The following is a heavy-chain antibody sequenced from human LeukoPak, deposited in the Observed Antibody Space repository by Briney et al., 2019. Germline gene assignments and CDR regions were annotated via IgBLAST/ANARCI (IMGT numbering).Heavy chain of an antibody. Sequence: SETLSLTCTVSGGSISSYYWSWIRQPPGKGLEWIAYIYHSGITNYNPSLKSRVTISVDTSKNQFSLKLSSVTAADTAVYYCARDQGKAAAGPFDYWGQGTLVXVSS. J-gene: IGHJ4*02. CDR1: GGSISSYY. V-gene: IGHV4-59*01. CDR3: ARDQGKAAAGPFDY. D-gene: IGHD6-13*01. CDR2: IYHSGIT.